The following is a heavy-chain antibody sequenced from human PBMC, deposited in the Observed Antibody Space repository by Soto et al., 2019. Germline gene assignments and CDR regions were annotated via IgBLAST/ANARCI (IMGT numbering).Heavy chain of an antibody. D-gene: IGHD4-4*01. Sequence: ASVKVSCKASGYTFTSYGISWLRQAPGQGLEWMGWISAYNGNTNYAQKLQGRVTMTTDTSTSTAYMERRSLISDDTAVYYCERDVSHSNYVGSYYYYMDVWGNGTRVTVSS. V-gene: IGHV1-18*01. CDR2: ISAYNGNT. J-gene: IGHJ6*03. CDR3: ERDVSHSNYVGSYYYYMDV. CDR1: GYTFTSYG.